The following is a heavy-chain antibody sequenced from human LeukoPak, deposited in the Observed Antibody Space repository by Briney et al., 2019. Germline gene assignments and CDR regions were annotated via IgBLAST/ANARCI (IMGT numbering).Heavy chain of an antibody. V-gene: IGHV4-34*01. J-gene: IGHJ4*02. Sequence: PSETLSLTCAVYGGSFSGYYWSWIRQPPGKGLEWIGELNHSGSTNYNPSLKSRVTISVDTSKNQFSLKLSSVTAADTAVYYCARGGTNVDTAMVKNFDYWGQGTLVTVSS. D-gene: IGHD5-18*01. CDR2: LNHSGST. CDR1: GGSFSGYY. CDR3: ARGGTNVDTAMVKNFDY.